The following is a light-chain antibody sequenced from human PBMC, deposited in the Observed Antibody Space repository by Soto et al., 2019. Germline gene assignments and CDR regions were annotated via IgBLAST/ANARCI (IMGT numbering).Light chain of an antibody. J-gene: IGKJ4*01. V-gene: IGKV1-9*01. CDR1: QGIRSY. Sequence: DIHMTQLASSMSASVGYRFTITCGASQGIRSYLAWYQQKPGKAPKLLIYAASTLQSGVPSRFRGSGSGTDFTLTISSLQPEDFATDYCQQLNSYPLTFGGGTKVDIK. CDR3: QQLNSYPLT. CDR2: AAS.